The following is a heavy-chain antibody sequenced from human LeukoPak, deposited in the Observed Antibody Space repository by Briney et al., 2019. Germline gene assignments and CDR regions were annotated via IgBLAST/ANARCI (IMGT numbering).Heavy chain of an antibody. CDR1: GFTFSSYS. Sequence: GGSLRLSCAASGFTFSSYSMNWVRQAPGKGLEWVSAISGSGGSTYYADSVKGRFTISRDNSKNTLYLQMNSLRAEDTAVYYCAKPLGSTSCYSVWGQGTTVTVSS. CDR2: ISGSGGST. V-gene: IGHV3-23*01. D-gene: IGHD2-2*01. J-gene: IGHJ6*02. CDR3: AKPLGSTSCYSV.